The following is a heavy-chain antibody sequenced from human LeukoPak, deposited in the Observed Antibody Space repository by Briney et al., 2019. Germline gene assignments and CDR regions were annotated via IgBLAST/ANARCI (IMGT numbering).Heavy chain of an antibody. V-gene: IGHV1-2*02. D-gene: IGHD1-1*01. J-gene: IGHJ6*02. CDR3: ARENEMDV. CDR1: GYTFTGYY. CDR2: MNISTGGT. Sequence: ASVKVSCKASGYTFTGYYIHWVRQALGQGLEWMGWMNISTGGTSYAQKFQGRVIMTRATSTSMAYLELTRLTSDDTAVYYCARENEMDVWGQGTTVTVSS.